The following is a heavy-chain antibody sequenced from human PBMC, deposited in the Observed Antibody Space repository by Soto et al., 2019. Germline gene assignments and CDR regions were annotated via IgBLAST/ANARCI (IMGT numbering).Heavy chain of an antibody. J-gene: IGHJ4*02. CDR3: ARLCAAVAGFDY. CDR2: IYYSGST. CDR1: GGSISSSSYY. V-gene: IGHV4-39*01. Sequence: QLQLQESGPGLVKPSETLSLTCTVSGGSISSSSYYWGWIRQPPGKGLEWIGSIYYSGSTYYNPSLKSRVTISVDTSKNQFSLKLSSVTAADTAVYYCARLCAAVAGFDYWGQGTLVTVSS. D-gene: IGHD6-19*01.